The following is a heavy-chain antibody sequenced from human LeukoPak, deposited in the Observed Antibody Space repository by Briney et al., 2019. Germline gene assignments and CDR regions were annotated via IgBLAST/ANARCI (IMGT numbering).Heavy chain of an antibody. CDR2: FSCNEITT. CDR3: VNSVIDSQSFDS. CDR1: GLTSSTYS. V-gene: IGHV3-64D*06. D-gene: IGHD2-21*01. J-gene: IGHJ4*02. Sequence: GGSLTLPCSPSGLTSSTYSMHWVRPAPGRGLEYVSGFSCNEITTYYADSVKGRFTISRDNSKNTLYLQMSSLGPGDTAVYYCVNSVIDSQSFDSWGQGALVTVSS.